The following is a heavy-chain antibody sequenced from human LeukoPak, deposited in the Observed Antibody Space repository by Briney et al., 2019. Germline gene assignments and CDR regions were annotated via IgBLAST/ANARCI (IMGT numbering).Heavy chain of an antibody. CDR3: ARAGYSSGWYFGY. CDR1: GGSISSGGYY. CDR2: IYYSGST. J-gene: IGHJ4*02. V-gene: IGHV4-31*03. Sequence: ASETLSLTCTVSGGSISSGGYYWSWIRQHPGKGLEWIGYIYYSGSTYYNPSLKSRVTISVDTSKNQFSLKLSSVTAADTAVYYCARAGYSSGWYFGYWGQGTLVTVSS. D-gene: IGHD6-19*01.